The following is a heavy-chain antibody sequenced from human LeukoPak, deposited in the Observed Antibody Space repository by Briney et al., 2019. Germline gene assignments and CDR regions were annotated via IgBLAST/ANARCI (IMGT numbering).Heavy chain of an antibody. J-gene: IGHJ3*02. CDR2: IKQDGSEK. CDR1: GFTFSSYW. D-gene: IGHD4-17*01. Sequence: GGSLRLSCVASGFTFSSYWMTWFRQAPGKGLEWVANIKQDGSEKHYVDSVKGRFTISRDNAKNSLYLQMNSLRAEDTAVYYCARDPTYGVDAFDTWAQGTMVTVSS. CDR3: ARDPTYGVDAFDT. V-gene: IGHV3-7*01.